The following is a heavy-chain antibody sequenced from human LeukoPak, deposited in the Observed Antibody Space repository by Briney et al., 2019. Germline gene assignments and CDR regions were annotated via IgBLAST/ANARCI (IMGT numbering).Heavy chain of an antibody. D-gene: IGHD5-18*01. CDR1: GFTFSGSA. J-gene: IGHJ4*02. V-gene: IGHV3-73*01. CDR3: TRPDVDTATGGFDY. Sequence: GGSLRLSCAASGFTFSGSAMHWVCQASGKGLEWVGRIRSKANSYATAYAASVKGRFTISRDDSKNTAYLQMNSLKTEDTAVYYCTRPDVDTATGGFDYWGQGTLVAVSS. CDR2: IRSKANSYAT.